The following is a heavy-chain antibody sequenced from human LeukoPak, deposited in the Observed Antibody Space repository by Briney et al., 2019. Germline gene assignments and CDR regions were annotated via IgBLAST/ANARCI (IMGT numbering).Heavy chain of an antibody. V-gene: IGHV1-69*05. Sequence: SVKVSCKVSGYTLTELSMHWVRQAPGKGLQWMGRFIPIFGTANYAQKFQGRVSITTAESTSTAYMQLSSLRPEDTAVYYCARDLGITGTYDNYCFDYWGQGTLVTVSS. J-gene: IGHJ4*02. CDR3: ARDLGITGTYDNYCFDY. CDR2: FIPIFGTA. D-gene: IGHD1-20*01. CDR1: GYTLTELS.